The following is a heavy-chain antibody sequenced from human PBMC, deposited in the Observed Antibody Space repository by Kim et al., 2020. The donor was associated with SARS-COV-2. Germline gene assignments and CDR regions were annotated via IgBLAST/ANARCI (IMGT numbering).Heavy chain of an antibody. CDR3: ARLDYYGSGSYYKGGFDY. CDR2: INHSGST. D-gene: IGHD3-10*01. J-gene: IGHJ4*02. V-gene: IGHV4-34*01. CDR1: GGSFSGYY. Sequence: SETLSLTCAVYGGSFSGYYWSWIRQPPGKGLEWIGEINHSGSTNYNPSLKSRVTISVDTSKNQFSLKLSSVTAADTAVYYCARLDYYGSGSYYKGGFDYWGQGTLVTVSS.